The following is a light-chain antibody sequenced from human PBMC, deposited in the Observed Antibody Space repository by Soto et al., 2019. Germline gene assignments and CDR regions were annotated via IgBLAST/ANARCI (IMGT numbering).Light chain of an antibody. CDR1: SSDVGGYNY. V-gene: IGLV2-14*01. J-gene: IGLJ1*01. CDR3: SSYTSSSKV. CDR2: DVS. Sequence: QSVLTQPASVSGSPGQSITISCTGTSSDVGGYNYVSWYQQHPGKAPKLMIYDVSNRPSGVSNRFSGSKSGNTASLTISGLQAEDEADYYCSSYTSSSKVFRTGTKVTVL.